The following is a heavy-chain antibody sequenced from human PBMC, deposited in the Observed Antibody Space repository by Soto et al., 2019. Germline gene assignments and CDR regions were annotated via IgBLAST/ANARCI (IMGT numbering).Heavy chain of an antibody. CDR3: ASSVLRYFEWFDY. CDR1: GGTFSSYA. CDR2: IIPIFGTA. V-gene: IGHV1-69*06. J-gene: IGHJ4*02. Sequence: ASVKVSCKASGGTFSSYAISWVRQAPGQGLEWMGGIIPIFGTANYAQKFQGRVTITADKSTSTAYMELSSLRSEDTAVYYCASSVLRYFEWFDYWGQGTLVTVSS. D-gene: IGHD3-9*01.